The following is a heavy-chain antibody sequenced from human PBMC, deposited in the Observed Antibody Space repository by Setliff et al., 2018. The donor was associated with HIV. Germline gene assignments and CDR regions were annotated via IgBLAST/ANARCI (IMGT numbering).Heavy chain of an antibody. V-gene: IGHV1-18*01. Sequence: ASVKVSCKAAGYTFTSYGIIWVRQAPGQGLEWMGWISAYNGNTNYEQKLQGRVIMTTDTSTSTVYMELRSLRSDDTAVYYCARGLIDIVVKYYFDYWGQGTLVTVSS. CDR1: GYTFTSYG. J-gene: IGHJ4*02. CDR3: ARGLIDIVVKYYFDY. D-gene: IGHD2-2*01. CDR2: ISAYNGNT.